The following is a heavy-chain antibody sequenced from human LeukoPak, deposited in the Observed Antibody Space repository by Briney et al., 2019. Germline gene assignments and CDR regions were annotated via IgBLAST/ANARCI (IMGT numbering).Heavy chain of an antibody. CDR3: ARPGGSSSSQFDY. CDR1: GYTFTGYY. Sequence: ASVKVSCKASGYTFTGYYMHWVRQAPGQGLEWMGWINPNSGGTNYAQKFQGRVTITTDESTSTAYMELSSLRSEDTAVYYCARPGGSSSSQFDYWGQGTLVTVSS. J-gene: IGHJ4*02. CDR2: INPNSGGT. D-gene: IGHD6-6*01. V-gene: IGHV1-2*02.